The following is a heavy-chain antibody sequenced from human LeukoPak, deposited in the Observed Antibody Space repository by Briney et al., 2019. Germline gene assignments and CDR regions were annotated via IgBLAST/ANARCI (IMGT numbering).Heavy chain of an antibody. V-gene: IGHV1-69*05. CDR1: GGTFSSYA. Sequence: SVKVSCKASGGTFSSYAISWVRQAPGQGLEWMGGIIPIFGTANYAQKFQGRVTITTDESTSTAYMELSSLRSEDTAVYYCARDRVAARFRWFDPWGQGTLVTVSS. CDR2: IIPIFGTA. D-gene: IGHD6-6*01. CDR3: ARDRVAARFRWFDP. J-gene: IGHJ5*02.